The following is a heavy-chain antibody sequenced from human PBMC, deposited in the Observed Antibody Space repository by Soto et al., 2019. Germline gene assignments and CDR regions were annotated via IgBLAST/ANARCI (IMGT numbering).Heavy chain of an antibody. J-gene: IGHJ3*02. CDR1: GFSLTTTGMC. Sequence: SGPTLVNPTQTLTLTCTFSGFSLTTTGMCVSWIRQPPWKAFVWLALFFWVDFNYYNTSLKTRLTISRDTSKNRVVFTMTNMDPVDTAMYYCARIRGQATAKNPFDIWGQGTVVTVSS. V-gene: IGHV2-70*01. CDR2: FFWVDFN. D-gene: IGHD2-21*02. CDR3: ARIRGQATAKNPFDI.